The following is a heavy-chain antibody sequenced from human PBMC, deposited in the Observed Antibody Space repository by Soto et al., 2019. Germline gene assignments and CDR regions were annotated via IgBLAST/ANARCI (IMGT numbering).Heavy chain of an antibody. CDR1: GGSISSNSDY. J-gene: IGHJ4*02. V-gene: IGHV4-39*02. D-gene: IGHD3-22*01. CDR3: ARDQRYFESLYYYDSSGNFDY. Sequence: SETLSLTCTVSGGSISSNSDYWGWIRQPPGKGLEWIGSIYYSGNTYYNPSLKSRVTISVDTSKNQFSLKLSSVTAADTAVYYCARDQRYFESLYYYDSSGNFDYWGQGALVTVSS. CDR2: IYYSGNT.